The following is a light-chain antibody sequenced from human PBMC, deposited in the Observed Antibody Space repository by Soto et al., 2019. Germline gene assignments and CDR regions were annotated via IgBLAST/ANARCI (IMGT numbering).Light chain of an antibody. V-gene: IGKV1-6*01. Sequence: AIQMTQSPSSLSASVVDRVTITCRASQVIRNDLGWYQQKPGKAPKLLIYGASNLQSGVPSRFSGSGAGTDFTLTITRLEPEDFATYYCLHQPQYPWTFGQGTKVDIK. CDR2: GAS. CDR3: LHQPQYPWT. J-gene: IGKJ1*01. CDR1: QVIRND.